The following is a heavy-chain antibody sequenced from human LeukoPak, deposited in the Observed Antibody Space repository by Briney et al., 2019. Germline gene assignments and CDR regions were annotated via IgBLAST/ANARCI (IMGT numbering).Heavy chain of an antibody. CDR3: AIENIGSPGDT. D-gene: IGHD1-26*01. V-gene: IGHV1-18*04. CDR2: ISANNGST. J-gene: IGHJ5*01. Sequence: ASVKVSCTASGYTFTSYGMSWVRQAPGQGLEWMGWISANNGSTNYAQKLQGRVTMTTDTSTSTAHMELRSLISDETAVYYCAIENIGSPGDTWGHGALCTVSS. CDR1: GYTFTSYG.